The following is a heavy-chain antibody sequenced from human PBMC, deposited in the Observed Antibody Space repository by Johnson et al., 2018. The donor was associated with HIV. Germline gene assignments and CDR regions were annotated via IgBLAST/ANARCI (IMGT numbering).Heavy chain of an antibody. J-gene: IGHJ3*02. CDR2: INWNGGST. CDR1: GFIFDDYD. D-gene: IGHD6-19*01. CDR3: ARDRRNRQWQRLDAFDI. V-gene: IGHV3-20*04. Sequence: VQLVESGGVVVQPGGSLRLSCAASGFIFDDYDMSWVRQAPGKGLEWVSGINWNGGSTGYADSVKGRFTISRDNAKNSLHLQMNSLRAEDTAFYYCARDRRNRQWQRLDAFDIWGQGTMVTVSS.